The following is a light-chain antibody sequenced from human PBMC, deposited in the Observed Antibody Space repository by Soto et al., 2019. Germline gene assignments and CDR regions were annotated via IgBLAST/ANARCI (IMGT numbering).Light chain of an antibody. CDR1: QSISGD. CDR3: QQYDSWHHT. Sequence: EIVMTQSPATLSVSPGERVTLSCGASQSISGDLAWYQQKPGQAPRLVIYGASTRATGVPARFSGSGSATEFTLTISSLQSEDFAVYYCQQYDSWHHTFGLGTSLEIK. CDR2: GAS. V-gene: IGKV3-15*01. J-gene: IGKJ2*01.